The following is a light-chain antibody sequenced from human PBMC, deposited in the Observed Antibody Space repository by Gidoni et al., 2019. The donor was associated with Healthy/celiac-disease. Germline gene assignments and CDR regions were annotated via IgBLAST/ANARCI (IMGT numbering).Light chain of an antibody. Sequence: QAVVTQEPSLTASPGGTVTLTCGTSTGAVTSGHYPYWFQQKPGKAPRTLIYDTSTKHSWTPARFSGSLLGGKAALTLSGAQPEDEAEYYCLLSYSGARVFGGGTKLTVL. CDR3: LLSYSGARV. V-gene: IGLV7-46*01. CDR1: TGAVTSGHY. J-gene: IGLJ3*02. CDR2: DTS.